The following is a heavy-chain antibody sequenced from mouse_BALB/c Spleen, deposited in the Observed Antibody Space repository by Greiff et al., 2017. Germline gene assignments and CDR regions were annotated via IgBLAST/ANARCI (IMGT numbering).Heavy chain of an antibody. CDR3: AREGIWGNYGAMDY. CDR2: ISYSGST. V-gene: IGHV3-2*02. CDR1: GYSITSDYA. J-gene: IGHJ4*01. Sequence: EVKLQESGPGLVKPSQSLSLTCTVTGYSITSDYAWNWIRQFPGNKLEWMGYISYSGSTSYNPSLKSRISITRDTSKNQFFLQLNSVTTEDTATYYGAREGIWGNYGAMDYWGQGTSVTVSS. D-gene: IGHD2-1*01.